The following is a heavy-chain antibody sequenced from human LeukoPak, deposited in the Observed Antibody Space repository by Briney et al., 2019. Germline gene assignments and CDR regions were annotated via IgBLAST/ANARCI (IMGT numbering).Heavy chain of an antibody. CDR1: GGTFSSYA. CDR3: ARDQGHPKIRYNWFDP. Sequence: SVKVSCKASGGTFSSYAISWVRQAPGQGLEWMGGIIPIFGTANYAQKFQGRVTITTDESTSTAYMELSSLRSEDTAVYYCARDQGHPKIRYNWFDPWGQGTLVTVSS. V-gene: IGHV1-69*05. CDR2: IIPIFGTA. J-gene: IGHJ5*02.